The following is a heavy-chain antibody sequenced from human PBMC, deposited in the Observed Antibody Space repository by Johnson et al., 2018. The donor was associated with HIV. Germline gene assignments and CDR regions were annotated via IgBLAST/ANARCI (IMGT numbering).Heavy chain of an antibody. CDR1: GFTFSHNA. D-gene: IGHD2-2*02. J-gene: IGHJ3*02. V-gene: IGHV3-64*04. Sequence: QVQLVESGGGLVQPGGSLRLSCAASGFTFSHNAMHWVRQGPGKGLEYVSAISSNGGRTYYVDSVKGRFTISRDNSKNTLYLQMNSLRAEDTAVYYCARDRVPAAIGLAYRGAFDIWGQGTMVTVSS. CDR2: ISSNGGRT. CDR3: ARDRVPAAIGLAYRGAFDI.